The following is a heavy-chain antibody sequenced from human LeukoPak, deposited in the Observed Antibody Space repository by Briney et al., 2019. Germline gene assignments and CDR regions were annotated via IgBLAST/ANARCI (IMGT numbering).Heavy chain of an antibody. CDR3: AKDTSIGRYCTNGVCSPFDY. D-gene: IGHD2-8*01. J-gene: IGHJ4*02. V-gene: IGHV3-23*01. CDR2: ISDTGATT. CDR1: GFTFSSYA. Sequence: SGGSLRLSCAGSGFTFSSYAMSWVRQAPGKGLEWVSAISDTGATTYDADSVKGRFTISRDNSRSTLYLQMNSLRAEDTALCYCAKDTSIGRYCTNGVCSPFDYWGQGTLVTVSS.